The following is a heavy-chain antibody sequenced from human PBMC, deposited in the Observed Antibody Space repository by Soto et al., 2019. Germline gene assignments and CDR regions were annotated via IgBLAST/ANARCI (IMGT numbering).Heavy chain of an antibody. J-gene: IGHJ4*02. CDR2: IGGTGNTT. CDR1: GFTFRVYA. D-gene: IGHD2-2*01. V-gene: IGHV3-23*01. Sequence: VHLSESGGALVQPGGSLRLSCAASGFTFRVYAMSWFRQAPGRGLEWVSAIGGTGNTTYYADSVKGRFTIARDNSRDTLYLQMTILIVEATAVYYCARIRQLLFVSWGQGTLVSVSS. CDR3: ARIRQLLFVS.